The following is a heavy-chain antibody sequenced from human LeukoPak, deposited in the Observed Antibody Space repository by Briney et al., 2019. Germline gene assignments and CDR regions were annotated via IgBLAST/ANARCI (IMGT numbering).Heavy chain of an antibody. CDR3: ARDQGYYYDTRGSLDAFDI. Sequence: SETLSLTCTVSGGSISNHYWSWIRQPPGKGLEWLGYIFSTGSTTYNPSLKSRVIISVDTSKNLFSLKLFSVTAADTAVYFCARDQGYYYDTRGSLDAFDIWGQGTMVTVSS. J-gene: IGHJ3*02. V-gene: IGHV4-59*11. CDR2: IFSTGST. CDR1: GGSISNHY. D-gene: IGHD3-22*01.